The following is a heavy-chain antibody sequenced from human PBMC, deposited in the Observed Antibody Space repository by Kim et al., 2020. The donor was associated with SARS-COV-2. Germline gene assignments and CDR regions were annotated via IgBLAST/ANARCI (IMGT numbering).Heavy chain of an antibody. J-gene: IGHJ4*02. Sequence: TYYNPTLKSRVTISVDTSKNQFSLRLSSVTASDTAVYYCARRFVVAIDYWGQGTLVTVSS. V-gene: IGHV4-39*01. D-gene: IGHD5-12*01. CDR3: ARRFVVAIDY. CDR2: T.